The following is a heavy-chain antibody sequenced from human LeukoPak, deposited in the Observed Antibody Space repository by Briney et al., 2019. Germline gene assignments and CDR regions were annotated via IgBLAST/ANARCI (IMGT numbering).Heavy chain of an antibody. J-gene: IGHJ4*02. CDR3: AREGYYDILTGPDY. CDR2: ISAYNGNT. V-gene: IGHV1-18*04. D-gene: IGHD3-9*01. Sequence: ASVKVSCKASGYTFTSYGISWVRQAPGQGLEWMGWISAYNGNTNYAQRLQGRVTMTTDTSTSTAYMELRSLRSDDTAVYYCAREGYYDILTGPDYWGQGTLVTVSS. CDR1: GYTFTSYG.